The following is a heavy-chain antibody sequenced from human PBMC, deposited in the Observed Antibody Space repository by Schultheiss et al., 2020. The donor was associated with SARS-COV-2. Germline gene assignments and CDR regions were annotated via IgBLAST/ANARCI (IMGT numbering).Heavy chain of an antibody. J-gene: IGHJ5*02. CDR2: IYYSGST. V-gene: IGHV4-59*08. D-gene: IGHD6-13*01. CDR1: GGSFSGYY. CDR3: ARGTFPAGRGYHWFDL. Sequence: SQTLSLTCAVYGGSFSGYYWSWIRQPAGKGLEWIGYIYYSGSTNYNPSLKSRVTISVDTSKNQFSLKLSSVTAADTAVYYCARGTFPAGRGYHWFDLWGQGTLVTVSS.